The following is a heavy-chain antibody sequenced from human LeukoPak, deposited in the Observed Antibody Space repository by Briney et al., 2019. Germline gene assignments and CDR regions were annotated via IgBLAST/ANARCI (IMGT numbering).Heavy chain of an antibody. V-gene: IGHV3-30*18. J-gene: IGHJ4*02. D-gene: IGHD6-19*01. CDR2: VSYDGSNK. CDR1: GFTFSSYG. Sequence: PGGSLRLSCAASGFTFSSYGMHWVRQAPGKGLEWVAVVSYDGSNKYYADSVKGRLTISRDNSKNTLYLQMNSLRAEDTAVYYCAKGGHSSRNNQPTRPDYWGQGTLVTVSS. CDR3: AKGGHSSRNNQPTRPDY.